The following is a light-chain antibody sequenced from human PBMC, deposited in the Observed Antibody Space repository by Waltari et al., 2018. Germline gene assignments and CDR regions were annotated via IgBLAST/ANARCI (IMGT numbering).Light chain of an antibody. V-gene: IGLV1-40*01. CDR2: RDD. J-gene: IGLJ2*01. Sequence: QSVLTQPPSVSGAPGQSVTISCTGSSSNIGAVYDVHWYQQIPGSAPKVLTYRDDNRPSGVPGRFSGSKSGTSASLSVTGLHVEDEADYFCQSFDRDLNAVLFGGGTKLTVL. CDR1: SSNIGAVYD. CDR3: QSFDRDLNAVL.